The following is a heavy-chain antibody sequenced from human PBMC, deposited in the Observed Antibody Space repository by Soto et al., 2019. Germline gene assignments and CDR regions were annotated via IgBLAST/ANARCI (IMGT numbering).Heavy chain of an antibody. CDR1: GGTFSCYT. CDR2: NIPILGIA. D-gene: IGHD1-26*01. Sequence: SVKVSCKASGGTFSCYTISWVRQAPGQGLEWMGRNIPILGIANYAQKFQGRVTITADKSTSTAYMELSSLRSEDTAVYYCARESAYSGSYGTVGAFDIWGQGTMVTVSS. V-gene: IGHV1-69*04. J-gene: IGHJ3*02. CDR3: ARESAYSGSYGTVGAFDI.